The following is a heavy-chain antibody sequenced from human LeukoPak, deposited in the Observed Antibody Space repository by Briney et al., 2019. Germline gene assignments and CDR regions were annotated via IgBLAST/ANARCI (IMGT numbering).Heavy chain of an antibody. J-gene: IGHJ3*01. Sequence: GGSLRLSCAAPGYLSSTYGMHCGRQAPGKGLEWVAVIWYDGSNKYYADSVKGRFTISRDNSKNTLNLLMNNLRAEDTAVYYCARAVGPFDFWGQGTMVTVSA. V-gene: IGHV3-33*01. CDR2: IWYDGSNK. CDR3: ARAVGPFDF. CDR1: GYLSSTYG.